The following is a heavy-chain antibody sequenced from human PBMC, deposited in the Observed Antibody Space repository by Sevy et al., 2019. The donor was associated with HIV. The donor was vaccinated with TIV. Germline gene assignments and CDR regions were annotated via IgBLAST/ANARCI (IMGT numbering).Heavy chain of an antibody. CDR1: GFTFSSYA. CDR3: ATTNTRAFADVWGSYRPVFDY. J-gene: IGHJ4*02. CDR2: TSDGGGTT. Sequence: GGSLRLSCAAAGFTFSSYAMSWVRRAPGKGLEWVSTTSDGGGTTDYADSVEGRFTISRDNSKNTLYLQMNSVRVEETAVYYCATTNTRAFADVWGSYRPVFDYWGQGTLVTVSS. D-gene: IGHD3-16*02. V-gene: IGHV3-23*01.